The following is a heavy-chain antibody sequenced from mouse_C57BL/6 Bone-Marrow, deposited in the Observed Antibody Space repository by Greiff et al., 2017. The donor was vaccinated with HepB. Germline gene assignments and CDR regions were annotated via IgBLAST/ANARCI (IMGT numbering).Heavy chain of an antibody. CDR2: IDPSDSYT. CDR1: GYTFTSYW. CDR3: ARRDGNYGAWFAY. D-gene: IGHD2-1*01. V-gene: IGHV1-69*01. J-gene: IGHJ3*01. Sequence: QVQLKQPGAELVMPGASVKLSCKASGYTFTSYWMHWVKQRPGQGLEWIGEIDPSDSYTNYNQKFKGKSTLTVDKSSSTAYMQLSSLTSEDSAVYYGARRDGNYGAWFAYWGQGTLVTVSA.